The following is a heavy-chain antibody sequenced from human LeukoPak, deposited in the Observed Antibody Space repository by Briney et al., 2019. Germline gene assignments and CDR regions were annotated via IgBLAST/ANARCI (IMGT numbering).Heavy chain of an antibody. Sequence: QSGGSLRLSCAASGFTFSSYGMSWVRQAPGKGLEWVSAISGSGGSTYYADSVKGRFTISRDNSKNTLYLQMNSLRADDTAVYYCAKGGLVHRFDPWGQGTLVTVSS. CDR3: AKGGLVHRFDP. V-gene: IGHV3-23*01. CDR2: ISGSGGST. CDR1: GFTFSSYG. J-gene: IGHJ5*02.